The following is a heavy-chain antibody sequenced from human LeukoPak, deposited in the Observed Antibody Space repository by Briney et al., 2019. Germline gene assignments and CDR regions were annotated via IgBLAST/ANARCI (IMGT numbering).Heavy chain of an antibody. CDR3: ARGPNTDSSGWPEGFDY. V-gene: IGHV3-30-3*01. Sequence: GGSLRLSCAASGFTFSSYAMHWVRQAPGKGLEWVAVISYDGSNKYYADSVKGRFTISRDNSKNTLYLQMNSLRAEDTAVYYCARGPNTDSSGWPEGFDYWGQGTLVTVSS. J-gene: IGHJ4*02. D-gene: IGHD6-19*01. CDR2: ISYDGSNK. CDR1: GFTFSSYA.